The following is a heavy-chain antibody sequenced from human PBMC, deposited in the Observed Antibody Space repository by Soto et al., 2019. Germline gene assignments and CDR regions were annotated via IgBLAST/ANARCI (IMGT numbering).Heavy chain of an antibody. CDR3: ARAWSYRYTRVAYY. CDR1: GGSFSGYY. D-gene: IGHD3-16*02. V-gene: IGHV4-34*01. CDR2: INHSGST. J-gene: IGHJ4*02. Sequence: SETLSLTCAVYGGSFSGYYWSWIRQPPGKGLEWIGEINHSGSTNYNPSLKSRVTISVDTSKNQFSLKLSSVTAADTAVYYCARAWSYRYTRVAYYWGQGTLVTVSS.